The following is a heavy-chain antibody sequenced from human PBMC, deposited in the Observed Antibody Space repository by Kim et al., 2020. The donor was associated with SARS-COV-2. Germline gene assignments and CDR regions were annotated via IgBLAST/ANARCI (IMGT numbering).Heavy chain of an antibody. J-gene: IGHJ4*02. D-gene: IGHD3-10*01. V-gene: IGHV4-39*01. Sequence: SLKSRVTISGDTSKNQFSLKLSSVTAADTAVYYCARAHRGGTNRPTEIDYWGQGTLVTVSS. CDR3: ARAHRGGTNRPTEIDY.